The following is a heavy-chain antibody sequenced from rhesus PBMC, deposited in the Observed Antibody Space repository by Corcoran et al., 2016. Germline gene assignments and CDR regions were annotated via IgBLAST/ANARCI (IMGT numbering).Heavy chain of an antibody. Sequence: QVQLQESGPGLVKPSETLSLTCAVSGGSFSGYWWSWIRQPPGKGLEWIGRIDSSGRPDYNPSLKSRVTISRDTSKNQFSLKLSSVTAADTAVYYCASIQYLGGFDYWGQGVLVTVSS. D-gene: IGHD4-23*01. V-gene: IGHV4-160*01. J-gene: IGHJ4*01. CDR3: ASIQYLGGFDY. CDR2: IDSSGRP. CDR1: GGSFSGYW.